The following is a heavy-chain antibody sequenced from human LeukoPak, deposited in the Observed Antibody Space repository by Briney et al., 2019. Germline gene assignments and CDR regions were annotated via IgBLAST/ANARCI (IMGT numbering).Heavy chain of an antibody. CDR3: ARARTVMYYYDSSGYLFDP. D-gene: IGHD3-22*01. CDR2: SYYSGST. CDR1: GGSISSSSYY. J-gene: IGHJ5*02. Sequence: SETLSLTCTVSGGSISSSSYYWGWIRQPPGKGLEWIGSSYYSGSTYYNPSLKSRVTISVDTSKNQFSLKLSSVTAADTAVYYCARARTVMYYYDSSGYLFDPWGQGTLVTVSS. V-gene: IGHV4-39*01.